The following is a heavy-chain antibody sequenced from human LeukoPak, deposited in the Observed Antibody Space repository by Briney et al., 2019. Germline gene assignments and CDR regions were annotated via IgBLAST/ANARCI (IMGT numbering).Heavy chain of an antibody. CDR2: IKSKTDGETT. V-gene: IGHV3-15*05. CDR3: TTDARYFFDY. J-gene: IGHJ4*02. Sequence: GGSLRLSCAVSGFPFNNAWINWVRQAPGKGLEWGGRIKSKTDGETTDYAAPVQDRFTISRDDSKNTVDLQMDSLNSEDTAVYYCTTDARYFFDYWGQGTLVTVSA. CDR1: GFPFNNAW.